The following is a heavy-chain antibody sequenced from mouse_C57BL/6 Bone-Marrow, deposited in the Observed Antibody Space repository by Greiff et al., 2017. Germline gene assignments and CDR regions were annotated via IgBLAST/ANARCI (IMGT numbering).Heavy chain of an antibody. J-gene: IGHJ4*01. CDR2: IWGDGST. V-gene: IGHV2-3*01. Sequence: VKLVESGPGLVAPSQSLSITCTVSGFSLTSYGVSWVRQPPGKGLEWLGVIWGDGSTNYHSALISRLSISKDNSKSQVFLKLNSLQTDDTATYYCAIYGSSLYYSAMAYWGQGTSVTVSS. CDR3: AIYGSSLYYSAMAY. CDR1: GFSLTSYG. D-gene: IGHD1-1*01.